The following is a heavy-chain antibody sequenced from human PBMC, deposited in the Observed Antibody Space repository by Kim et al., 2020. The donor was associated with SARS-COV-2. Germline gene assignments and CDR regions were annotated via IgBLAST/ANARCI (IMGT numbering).Heavy chain of an antibody. J-gene: IGHJ6*02. CDR1: GGSISSYY. CDR3: ARRWEVGDILTGRRGYYGMDV. V-gene: IGHV4-59*13. Sequence: SETLSLTCTVSGGSISSYYWSWIRQPPGKGLEWIGYIYYSGSTNYNPSLKSRVTISVDTSKNQFSLKLSSVTAADTAVYYCARRWEVGDILTGRRGYYGMDVWGQGTTVTVSS. CDR2: IYYSGST. D-gene: IGHD3-9*01.